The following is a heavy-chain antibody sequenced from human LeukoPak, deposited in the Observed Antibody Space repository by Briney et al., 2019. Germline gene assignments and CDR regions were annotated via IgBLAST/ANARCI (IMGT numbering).Heavy chain of an antibody. CDR2: IRSKAYGGTT. V-gene: IGHV3-49*03. CDR3: TRELGPIVVVPAASSEQPRDNWFDP. Sequence: GGSLRLSCTASGFTFGDYAMSWFRQAPGKGLEWVGFIRSKAYGGTTEYAASVKGRFTISRDDSKSIAYLQMNSLKTEDTAVYYCTRELGPIVVVPAASSEQPRDNWFDPWGQGTLVTVSS. J-gene: IGHJ5*02. D-gene: IGHD2-2*01. CDR1: GFTFGDYA.